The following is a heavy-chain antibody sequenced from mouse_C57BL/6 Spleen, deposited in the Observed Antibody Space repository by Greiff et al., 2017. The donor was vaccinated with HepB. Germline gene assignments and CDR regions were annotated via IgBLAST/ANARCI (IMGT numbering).Heavy chain of an antibody. D-gene: IGHD2-2*01. CDR2: IWGGGST. CDR3: AKSDKVTTGAMGY. CDR1: GFSLTSYG. Sequence: VQLVESGPGLVAPSQSLSITCTVSGFSLTSYGVDWVRQPPGKGLEWLGVIWGGGSTNYNSAHMSRLGISNDNSKSQVFLKMNSLQTDDTAMYYCAKSDKVTTGAMGYWGQGTSVTASS. V-gene: IGHV2-9*01. J-gene: IGHJ4*01.